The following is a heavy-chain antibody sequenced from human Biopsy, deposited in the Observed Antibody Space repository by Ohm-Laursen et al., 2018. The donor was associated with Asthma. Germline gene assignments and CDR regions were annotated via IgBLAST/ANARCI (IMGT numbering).Heavy chain of an antibody. V-gene: IGHV3-30*18. CDR2: ISYDGNHK. CDR1: GLMFRRFG. D-gene: IGHD5-12*01. Sequence: SLRLSGAASGLMFRRFGMHWVRPTTAKGLDWVAVISYDGNHKFYEDSVNGRFTISRANSNNTLYLLMNSLRTEDTAVYYLAKRRGYSGHDNDYWGQGALVIVSS. CDR3: AKRRGYSGHDNDY. J-gene: IGHJ4*02.